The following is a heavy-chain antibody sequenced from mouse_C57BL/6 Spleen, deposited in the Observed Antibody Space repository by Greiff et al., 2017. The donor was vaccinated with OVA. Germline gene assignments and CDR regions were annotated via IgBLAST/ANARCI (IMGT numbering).Heavy chain of an antibody. V-gene: IGHV1-61*01. J-gene: IGHJ4*01. D-gene: IGHD3-3*01. CDR1: GYTFTSYW. CDR3: ARSPRGFYAMDY. CDR2: IYPSDSET. Sequence: QVQLQQPGAELVRPGSSVKLSCKASGYTFTSYWMDWVKQRPGQGLEWIGNIYPSDSETHYNQKFKDKATLTVDKSSSTAYMQLSSLTSEDSAVYYCARSPRGFYAMDYWGQGTSVTVSS.